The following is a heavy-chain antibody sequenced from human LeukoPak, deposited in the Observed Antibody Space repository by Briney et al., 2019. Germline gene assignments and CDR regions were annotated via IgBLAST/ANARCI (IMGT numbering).Heavy chain of an antibody. J-gene: IGHJ4*02. Sequence: SETLSLTCAVYGGSFSGYYWSWIRQPPGKGLEWIGEIKHSGSTNYNPSLKSRVTISVDTSKNQFSLKLSSVTAADTAVYYCARHGPYSSSWYYFDYWGQGTLVTVSS. D-gene: IGHD6-13*01. CDR1: GGSFSGYY. CDR3: ARHGPYSSSWYYFDY. V-gene: IGHV4-34*01. CDR2: IKHSGST.